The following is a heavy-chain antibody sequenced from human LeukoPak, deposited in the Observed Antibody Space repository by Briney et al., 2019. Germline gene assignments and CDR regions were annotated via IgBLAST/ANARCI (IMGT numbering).Heavy chain of an antibody. CDR3: SRDLGISGWYAPPLGYFDY. V-gene: IGHV1-2*02. CDR2: INPHSGDT. D-gene: IGHD6-19*01. CDR1: GYTFTGYY. J-gene: IGHJ4*02. Sequence: ASVKVSCKASGYTFTGYYIHWVRQAPGQGLEWVGWINPHSGDTNYAQNFQGRVTMTRDTSISTAYLELSRLRSDDTAVYYCSRDLGISGWYAPPLGYFDYWGQGTLVTVSS.